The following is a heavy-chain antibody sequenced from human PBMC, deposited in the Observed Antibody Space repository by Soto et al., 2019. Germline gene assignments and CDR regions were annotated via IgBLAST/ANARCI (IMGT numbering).Heavy chain of an antibody. CDR3: ARARFYHSSSSGWYFDY. Sequence: SETLSLTCAVSGGSISSGGYSWSWIRQPPGKGLEWIGYIYHSGSTYYNPSLKRRVTISVDRSKNQFSLKPSSVTAADTAVYYCARARFYHSSSSGWYFDYWGQGTLVTVSS. CDR1: GGSISSGGYS. D-gene: IGHD6-6*01. CDR2: IYHSGST. J-gene: IGHJ4*02. V-gene: IGHV4-30-2*01.